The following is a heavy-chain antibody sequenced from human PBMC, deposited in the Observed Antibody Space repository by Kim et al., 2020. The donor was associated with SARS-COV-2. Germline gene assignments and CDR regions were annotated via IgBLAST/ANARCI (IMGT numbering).Heavy chain of an antibody. D-gene: IGHD6-13*01. CDR3: ARDLLPRYSSSDY. CDR2: INPNSGGT. V-gene: IGHV1-2*02. J-gene: IGHJ4*02. Sequence: ASVKVSCKASGYTFTGYYMHWVRQAPGQGLEWMGWINPNSGGTNYAQKCQGRVTMTRDTSISTAYMELSRLRSDDTAVYYCARDLLPRYSSSDYWGQGTLVTVSS. CDR1: GYTFTGYY.